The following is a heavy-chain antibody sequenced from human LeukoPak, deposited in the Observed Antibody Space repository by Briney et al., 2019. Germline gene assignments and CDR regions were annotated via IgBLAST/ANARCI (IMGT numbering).Heavy chain of an antibody. CDR2: ISTGSSSR. CDR1: GFTFSSYS. CDR3: ARDQTGSYDY. J-gene: IGHJ4*02. V-gene: IGHV3-48*01. D-gene: IGHD1-26*01. Sequence: GGSLRLSCAASGFTFSSYSMNWVRQAPGKGVEGVSDISTGSSSRNYADSVKGRFTISRDNAKNSLYLQMDSLRAEDTAVYYCARDQTGSYDYWGQGTLVTVSS.